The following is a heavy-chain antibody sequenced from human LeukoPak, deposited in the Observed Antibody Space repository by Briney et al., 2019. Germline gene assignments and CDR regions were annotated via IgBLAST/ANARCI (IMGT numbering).Heavy chain of an antibody. CDR1: GYTFTSYD. CDR3: ARVTYGDYPIYYYYYGMDV. V-gene: IGHV1-8*01. CDR2: MNPNSGNT. J-gene: IGHJ6*02. D-gene: IGHD4-17*01. Sequence: ASVKVPCKASGYTFTSYDINWVRQATGRGLEWMGWMNPNSGNTGYAQKFQGRVTMTRNTSISTAYMELSSLRSEDTAVYYCARVTYGDYPIYYYYYGMDVWGQGTTVTVSS.